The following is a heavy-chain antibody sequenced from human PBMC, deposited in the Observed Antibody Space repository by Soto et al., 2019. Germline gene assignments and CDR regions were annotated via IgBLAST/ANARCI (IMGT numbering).Heavy chain of an antibody. D-gene: IGHD3-22*01. CDR2: INPNSGAT. CDR3: ARGPFNYDSSGYYVY. V-gene: IGHV1-2*02. J-gene: IGHJ4*02. Sequence: ASVKVSCKTSGYSFTGYYIHWVLQAPGQGLEWMGWINPNSGATLYARKFQGRVIVSRDTSISTAFMELSSLSSDDTAVYYCARGPFNYDSSGYYVYWGQGTLVTAPQ. CDR1: GYSFTGYY.